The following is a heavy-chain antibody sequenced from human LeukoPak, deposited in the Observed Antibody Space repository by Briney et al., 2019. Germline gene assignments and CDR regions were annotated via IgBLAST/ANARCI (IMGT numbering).Heavy chain of an antibody. V-gene: IGHV1-8*02. Sequence: ASVKVSCKASGYIFTGFYVHWVRQAPGQGLEWMGWMNPNSGNTGYAQKFQGRVTMTRNTSISTAYMELSSLRSEDTAVYYCARASSYDYVWGSYRYKEIFDYWGQGTLVTVSS. J-gene: IGHJ4*02. CDR1: GYIFTGFY. D-gene: IGHD3-16*02. CDR2: MNPNSGNT. CDR3: ARASSYDYVWGSYRYKEIFDY.